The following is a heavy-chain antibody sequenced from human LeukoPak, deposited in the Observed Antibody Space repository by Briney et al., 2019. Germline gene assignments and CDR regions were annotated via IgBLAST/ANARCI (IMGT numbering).Heavy chain of an antibody. V-gene: IGHV4-59*06. CDR2: IYYSGST. CDR1: GGSINSNS. Sequence: PSETLSLTCTVSGGSINSNSWTWLRQHPGKGLEWIGYIYYSGSTYYNPSLESRVTISVDTSKSQFSLKLNSVTAADTAVYYCARARQVVRYGMDVWGQGTTVTVSS. J-gene: IGHJ6*02. D-gene: IGHD2-15*01. CDR3: ARARQVVRYGMDV.